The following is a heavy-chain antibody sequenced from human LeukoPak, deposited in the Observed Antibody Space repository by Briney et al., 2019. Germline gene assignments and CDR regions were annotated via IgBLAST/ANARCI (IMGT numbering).Heavy chain of an antibody. CDR1: GFTFGDYA. CDR3: TRGVVSSSVPYYYYYYMDV. D-gene: IGHD6-6*01. Sequence: GRSLRLSCTASGFTFGDYAMSWFRQAPGKGLEWVGFIRSKAYGGTTEYAASVKGRFTISRDDSKSIAYLQMNSLKTEDTAVYYCTRGVVSSSVPYYYYYYMDVWGKGTTVTVSS. V-gene: IGHV3-49*03. CDR2: IRSKAYGGTT. J-gene: IGHJ6*03.